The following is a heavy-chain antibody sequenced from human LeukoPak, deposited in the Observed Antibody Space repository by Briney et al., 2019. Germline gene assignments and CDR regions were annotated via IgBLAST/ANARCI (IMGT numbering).Heavy chain of an antibody. J-gene: IGHJ6*03. Sequence: GGSLRLSCAASGFTFSSYGMSWVRQAPGKGLEWVSAISGSGGSTYYADSVKGRFTISRDNSKNTLYLQMNSLRAEDTAVYYCAKDPARLLAYYYYYMDVWGKGTTVTISS. D-gene: IGHD6-25*01. CDR2: ISGSGGST. CDR1: GFTFSSYG. V-gene: IGHV3-23*01. CDR3: AKDPARLLAYYYYYMDV.